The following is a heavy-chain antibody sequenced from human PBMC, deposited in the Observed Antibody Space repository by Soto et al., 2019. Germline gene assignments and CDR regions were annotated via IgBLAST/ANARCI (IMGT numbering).Heavy chain of an antibody. V-gene: IGHV3-64D*08. CDR1: GFVFENFA. CDR2: ISLSGDTT. J-gene: IGHJ4*02. D-gene: IGHD6-6*01. Sequence: GGSLRLSCSASGFVFENFAVHWVRQAPGRGLEYVSAISLSGDTTFYADSVKGRFSISRDNSKKILYLQMNSLRADDTAVYYCAKGVYTSSFKNPFDSWGQGTPVTVSS. CDR3: AKGVYTSSFKNPFDS.